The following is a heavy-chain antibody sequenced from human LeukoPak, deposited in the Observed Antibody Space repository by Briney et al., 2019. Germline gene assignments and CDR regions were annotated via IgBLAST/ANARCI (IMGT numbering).Heavy chain of an antibody. V-gene: IGHV3-23*01. Sequence: TGGSLRLSCAASGSTFSSYAMSWVRQAPGKGLEWVSAISGSGGSTYYADSVKGRFTISRDTSKNTLYLQMNSLRAEDTAVYYCAKGRYSGSYYNWFDPWGQGTLVTVSS. CDR2: ISGSGGST. J-gene: IGHJ5*02. D-gene: IGHD1-26*01. CDR3: AKGRYSGSYYNWFDP. CDR1: GSTFSSYA.